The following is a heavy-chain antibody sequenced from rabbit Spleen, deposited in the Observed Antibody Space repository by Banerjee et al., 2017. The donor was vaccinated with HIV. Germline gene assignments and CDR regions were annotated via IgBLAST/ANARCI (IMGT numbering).Heavy chain of an antibody. CDR2: INTATGKA. Sequence: QEQLEVSGGGLVKPEGSLTLTCKASGFSFSDRDVKCWVRQAPGKGLEWIACINTATGKAVYASWAKGRFTISKTSSTTVTLQMTSLTAADTATYFCARDLTVVIGWNFNLWGPGTLVTVS. V-gene: IGHV1S45*01. CDR1: GFSFSDRDV. CDR3: ARDLTVVIGWNFNL. D-gene: IGHD1-1*01. J-gene: IGHJ4*01.